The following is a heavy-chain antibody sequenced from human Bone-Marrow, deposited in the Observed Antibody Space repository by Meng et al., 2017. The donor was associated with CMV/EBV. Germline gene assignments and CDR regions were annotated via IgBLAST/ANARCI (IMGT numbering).Heavy chain of an antibody. V-gene: IGHV4-34*01. CDR3: ARGPPRYIWGTYGMDV. Sequence: LSLSSAAYGGSFSGYYWSWIRQPPGKGLEWIGEINHSGSTNYNPSLKSRITISVDTSKNQFSLKLSSVTAADTAVYYCARGPPRYIWGTYGMDVWGQGTTVTVSS. CDR1: GGSFSGYY. D-gene: IGHD3-16*01. J-gene: IGHJ6*02. CDR2: INHSGST.